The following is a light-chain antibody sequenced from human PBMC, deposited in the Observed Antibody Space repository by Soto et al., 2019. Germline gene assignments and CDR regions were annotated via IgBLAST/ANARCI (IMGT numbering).Light chain of an antibody. CDR1: QSVSSN. V-gene: IGKV3-15*01. J-gene: IGKJ4*01. CDR3: QQYHNWPPLT. Sequence: EIVMTQSPATLSVSPGERATLSCRASQSVSSNLAWYQQKPGQAPRLLIYDAFTRATGIPARFSGSGSGTEFTLTISSLQPEDFAVYYCQQYHNWPPLTFGGGTKVDIK. CDR2: DAF.